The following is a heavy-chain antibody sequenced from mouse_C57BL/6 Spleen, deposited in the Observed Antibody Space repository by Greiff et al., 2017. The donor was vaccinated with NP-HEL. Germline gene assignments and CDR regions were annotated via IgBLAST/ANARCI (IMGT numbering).Heavy chain of an antibody. CDR3: TFYSSGYWYFDV. D-gene: IGHD1-1*01. V-gene: IGHV1-15*01. CDR2: IDPETGGT. Sequence: QVQLQQSGAELVRPGASVTLSCKASGYTFTDYEMHWVKRTPVHGLEWIGAIDPETGGTAYNQKFKGKAILTADKSSSTAYMELRSLTSEDSAVYYCTFYSSGYWYFDVWGTGTTVTVSS. CDR1: GYTFTDYE. J-gene: IGHJ1*03.